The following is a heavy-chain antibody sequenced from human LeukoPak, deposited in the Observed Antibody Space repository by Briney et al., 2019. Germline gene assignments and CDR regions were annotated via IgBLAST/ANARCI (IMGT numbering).Heavy chain of an antibody. CDR2: ITHSGTAI. Sequence: KSGGSLRLSCAASGFTFSNYYMSWIRQAPGKGLEWVSHITHSGTAIYYADSVKGRFTISRDNAKNSLYLQMNSLRAEDTAIYYCARDPDTSTKVDYWGQGTLVTVSS. CDR3: ARDPDTSTKVDY. CDR1: GFTFSNYY. J-gene: IGHJ4*02. D-gene: IGHD5/OR15-5a*01. V-gene: IGHV3-11*01.